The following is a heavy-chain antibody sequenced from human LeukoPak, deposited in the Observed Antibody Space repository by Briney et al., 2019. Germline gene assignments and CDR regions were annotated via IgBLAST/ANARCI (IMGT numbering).Heavy chain of an antibody. D-gene: IGHD3-10*01. CDR2: VNAYNGDT. CDR3: ARVTLHDYGSGRYAFDI. J-gene: IGHJ3*02. CDR1: GYTFINYG. V-gene: IGHV1-18*01. Sequence: ASVKVSCKASGYTFINYGITWVRQAPGQGLEWMGWVNAYNGDTNYGQNFRGRVTVTTDTSTSTGYMEVKSLRSDDTAVYYCARVTLHDYGSGRYAFDIWGQGTMVTVSS.